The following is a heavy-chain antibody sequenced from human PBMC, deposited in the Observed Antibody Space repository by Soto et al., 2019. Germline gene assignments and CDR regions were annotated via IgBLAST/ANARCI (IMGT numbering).Heavy chain of an antibody. J-gene: IGHJ6*02. D-gene: IGHD6-13*01. Sequence: ASVKVSCKASGYTFTSYGISWVRQAPGQGLEWMGWISAYNGNTNYAQKLQGRVTMTTDTSTSTAYMELRSLRSDDTAVYYCARYTGRRQQLPGDYYYYYGMDVWGQGTTVTVSS. CDR1: GYTFTSYG. V-gene: IGHV1-18*01. CDR3: ARYTGRRQQLPGDYYYYYGMDV. CDR2: ISAYNGNT.